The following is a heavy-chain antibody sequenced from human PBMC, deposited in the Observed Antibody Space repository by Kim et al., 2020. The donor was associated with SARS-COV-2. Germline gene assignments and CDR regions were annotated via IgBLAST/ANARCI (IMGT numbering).Heavy chain of an antibody. CDR3: ARVAPYCGGDCYFDY. D-gene: IGHD2-21*02. V-gene: IGHV1-69*13. CDR2: IIPIFGTA. Sequence: SVKVSCKASGGTFSSYAISWVRQAPGQGLEWMGGIIPIFGTANYAQKFQGRVTITADESTSTAYMELSSLRSEDTAVYYCARVAPYCGGDCYFDYWGQGTLVTVSS. J-gene: IGHJ4*02. CDR1: GGTFSSYA.